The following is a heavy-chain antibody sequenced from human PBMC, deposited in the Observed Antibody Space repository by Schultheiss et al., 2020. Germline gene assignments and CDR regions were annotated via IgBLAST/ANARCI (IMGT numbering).Heavy chain of an antibody. CDR1: GGSISSYY. J-gene: IGHJ5*02. D-gene: IGHD2-21*02. CDR2: IYYSGST. V-gene: IGHV4-59*12. Sequence: SETLSLTCTVSGGSISSYYWSWIRQPPGKGLEWIGSIYYSGSTYYNPSLKSRVTISVDTSKNQFSLKLSSVTAADTAVYYCARLWEPYAGYCGGDCYSIFLGWFDPWGQGTLVTVSS. CDR3: ARLWEPYAGYCGGDCYSIFLGWFDP.